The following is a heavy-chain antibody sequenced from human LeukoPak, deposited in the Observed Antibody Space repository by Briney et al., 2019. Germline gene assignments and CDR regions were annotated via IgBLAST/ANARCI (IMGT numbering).Heavy chain of an antibody. V-gene: IGHV4-59*12. J-gene: IGHJ4*02. CDR1: SGSISDYY. CDR3: ARGWAY. D-gene: IGHD3-16*01. CDR2: IRYTGGT. Sequence: PSETLSLTCTVSSGSISDYYWTWIRQSPGKRPEWLAYIRYTGGTNYNPSLKSRLTISVDTSKNQFSLKLTSVTAADTAVYYCARGWAYWGQGTLVTVSS.